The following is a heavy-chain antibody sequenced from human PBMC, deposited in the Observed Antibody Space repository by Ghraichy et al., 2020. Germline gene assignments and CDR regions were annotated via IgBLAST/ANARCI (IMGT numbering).Heavy chain of an antibody. V-gene: IGHV3-48*03. Sequence: GGSLRLSCAASGFTFSSYEMNWVRQAPGKGLEWVSYISSSGSTIYYADSVKGRFTISRDNAKNSLYLQMNSLRAEDTAVYYCARGPYYYDSSGYRSYYYGMDVWGQGTTVTVSS. CDR1: GFTFSSYE. CDR3: ARGPYYYDSSGYRSYYYGMDV. CDR2: ISSSGSTI. D-gene: IGHD3-22*01. J-gene: IGHJ6*02.